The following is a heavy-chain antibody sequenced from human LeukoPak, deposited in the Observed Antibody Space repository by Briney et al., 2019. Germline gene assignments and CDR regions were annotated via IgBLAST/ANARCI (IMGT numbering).Heavy chain of an antibody. V-gene: IGHV1-2*02. CDR3: ARDPQWLVPGYFDY. CDR1: GYTFTGYY. Sequence: GASVKVSCKASGYTFTGYYMHWVRQAPGQGLEWMGWINPNSGGTNYAQKFQGRVTMTRDTSISTAYMELSRLRSDDTAVYYCARDPQWLVPGYFDYWGQGTLVTVSS. CDR2: INPNSGGT. D-gene: IGHD6-19*01. J-gene: IGHJ4*02.